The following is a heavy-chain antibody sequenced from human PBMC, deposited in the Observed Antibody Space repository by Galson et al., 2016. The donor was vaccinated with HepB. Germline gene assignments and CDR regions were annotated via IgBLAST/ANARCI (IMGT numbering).Heavy chain of an antibody. J-gene: IGHJ6*02. Sequence: SLRLSCAASGFTFSSYGMHWGRQAPGKGLEWVAVISYDGNNQYYADSVKGRFTISRDNSKNTLYLQMHSLRAEDTAVYYCAKDWSAYYRGMDVWGQGTTVTVSS. CDR3: AKDWSAYYRGMDV. CDR2: ISYDGNNQ. CDR1: GFTFSSYG. V-gene: IGHV3-30*18. D-gene: IGHD3-3*01.